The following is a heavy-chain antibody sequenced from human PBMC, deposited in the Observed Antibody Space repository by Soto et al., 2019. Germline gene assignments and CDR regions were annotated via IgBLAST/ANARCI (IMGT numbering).Heavy chain of an antibody. CDR2: IWYDGSNK. J-gene: IGHJ4*02. V-gene: IGHV3-33*01. Sequence: QVQLVESGGGVVQPGRSLRLSCAASGFTFSSYGMHWVRQAPGKGLEWVAVIWYDGSNKYYADSVKGRFTISRDNSKNTLYLQRNSLRAEDTAVYYCARDGYCSGGSCYSVPVFDYWGQGTLVTVPS. CDR1: GFTFSSYG. CDR3: ARDGYCSGGSCYSVPVFDY. D-gene: IGHD2-15*01.